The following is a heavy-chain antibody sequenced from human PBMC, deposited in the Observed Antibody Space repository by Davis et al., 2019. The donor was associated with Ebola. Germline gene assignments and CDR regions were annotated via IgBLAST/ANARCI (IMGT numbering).Heavy chain of an antibody. J-gene: IGHJ6*02. V-gene: IGHV3-11*01. CDR1: GFTFSDYY. CDR3: ARELLRRNYYCYGMDV. D-gene: IGHD2-21*02. Sequence: GESLKISCAASGFTFSDYYMSWIRQAPGKGLEWVSYISSSGSTIYYADSVKGRFTISRDNAKNSLYLQMNSLRAEDTAVYYCARELLRRNYYCYGMDVWGQGTTVTVSS. CDR2: ISSSGSTI.